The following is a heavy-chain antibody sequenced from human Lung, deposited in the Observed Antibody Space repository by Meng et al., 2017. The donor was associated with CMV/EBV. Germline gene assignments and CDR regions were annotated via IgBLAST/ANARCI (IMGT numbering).Heavy chain of an antibody. V-gene: IGHV4-4*02. CDR1: GDSITNHNW. CDR3: LRRSGGSV. D-gene: IGHD3-10*01. Sequence: QVQLLESGPGLVKPSETLSLTCAVSGDSITNHNWWAWVRQPPGKGLEWIGEIPHRGSSAYNPSLKSRVSMSIDKSKNQFSLKLTSVTAADTAVYHCLRRSGGSVWGQGTLVTVSS. CDR2: IPHRGSS. J-gene: IGHJ1*01.